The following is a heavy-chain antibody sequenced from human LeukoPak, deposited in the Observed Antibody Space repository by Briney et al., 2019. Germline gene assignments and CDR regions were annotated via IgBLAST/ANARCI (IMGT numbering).Heavy chain of an antibody. CDR1: GFTVSSNY. V-gene: IGHV3-66*01. CDR3: ARIETVADAFDI. D-gene: IGHD1-1*01. Sequence: GGSLRLSCAASGFTVSSNYMTWVRQAPGKGLEWVSLICSGGSTSYADSVRGRFTISRDNSKNMLYLQMNSLRAEDTAVYYCARIETVADAFDIWGQGTLVTVSS. J-gene: IGHJ3*02. CDR2: ICSGGST.